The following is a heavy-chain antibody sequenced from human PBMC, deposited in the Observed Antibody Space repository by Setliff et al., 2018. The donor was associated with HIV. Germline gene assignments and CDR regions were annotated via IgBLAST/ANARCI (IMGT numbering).Heavy chain of an antibody. V-gene: IGHV4-39*07. D-gene: IGHD3-3*01. J-gene: IGHJ4*01. CDR3: ARGRDYTGSWFRPFYLDF. CDR2: IYYSGST. CDR1: GGSISSSSYY. Sequence: NPSETLSLTCTVSGGSISSSSYYWGWIRQPPGKGLEWIGSIYYSGSTYYNPSLKSRVTMSIDTSKNQFSLKLNSVTAADTAVYYCARGRDYTGSWFRPFYLDFWGHGNLVTVSS.